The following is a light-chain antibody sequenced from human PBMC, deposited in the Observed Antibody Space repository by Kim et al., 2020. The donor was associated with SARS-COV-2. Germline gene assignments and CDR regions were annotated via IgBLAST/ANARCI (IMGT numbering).Light chain of an antibody. J-gene: IGLJ1*01. CDR3: AAWDDSLDGYV. V-gene: IGLV1-44*01. Sequence: QSVLSQPPSASGTPGQRVTISCSGSSSNIGSNTVNWYQHFPGTAPKLLIFDDNQRSSGVPDRFSGSKSGASASLAISGLQSEDEADYYCAAWDDSLDGYVFATGTKVTVL. CDR2: DDN. CDR1: SSNIGSNT.